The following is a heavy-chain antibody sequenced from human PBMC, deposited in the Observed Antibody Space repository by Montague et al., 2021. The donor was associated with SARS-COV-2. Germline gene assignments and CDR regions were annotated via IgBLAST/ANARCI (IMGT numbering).Heavy chain of an antibody. CDR2: IFHSGST. CDR3: ARRITMVRGGTKRNNWYDR. V-gene: IGHV4-4*02. J-gene: IGHJ5*02. Sequence: SETLSLTCAVSGGSISSDNWWSWVRQSPGKGLEWIGAIFHSGSTNHNPSLKSRVTISVDKSKNDCSMKLSPVTAADTAMYNCARRITMVRGGTKRNNWYDRGGRGILGTVSS. CDR1: GGSISSDNW. D-gene: IGHD3-10*01.